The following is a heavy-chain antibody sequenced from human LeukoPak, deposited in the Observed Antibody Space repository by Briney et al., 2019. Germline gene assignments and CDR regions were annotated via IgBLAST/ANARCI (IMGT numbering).Heavy chain of an antibody. CDR2: ISGSGGST. CDR3: ANGGQLPRDNY. Sequence: PGGSLRLSCAASGFTFSSYGMSWVRQAPGKGLEWVSAISGSGGSTYYADSVKGRFTISRDNSKNTLYLQMNSLRAEDTAVYYCANGGQLPRDNYWGQGTLVTVSS. V-gene: IGHV3-23*01. D-gene: IGHD2-2*01. J-gene: IGHJ4*02. CDR1: GFTFSSYG.